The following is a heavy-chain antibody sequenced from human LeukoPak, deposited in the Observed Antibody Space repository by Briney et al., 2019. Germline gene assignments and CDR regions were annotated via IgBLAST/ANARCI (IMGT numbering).Heavy chain of an antibody. J-gene: IGHJ6*02. Sequence: GGSLRLSCAASGFTFSSYGMHWVRQAPGKGLEWVAFIRYDGSNKYYADSVKGRFTISRDNSKNSLYLQMNSLRAEDTAVYYCARDGGVTPTNYNYGMDVWGQGTTVTVSS. CDR3: ARDGGVTPTNYNYGMDV. CDR1: GFTFSSYG. V-gene: IGHV3-30*02. D-gene: IGHD1-26*01. CDR2: IRYDGSNK.